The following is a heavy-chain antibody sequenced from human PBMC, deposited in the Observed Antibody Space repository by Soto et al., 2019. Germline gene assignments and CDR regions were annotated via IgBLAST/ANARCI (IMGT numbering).Heavy chain of an antibody. J-gene: IGHJ3*02. V-gene: IGHV1-18*01. CDR1: GGTFSSYA. CDR2: ISAYNGNT. CDR3: ASRLPGADAFDI. Sequence: ASVKVSCKASGGTFSSYAISWVRQAPGQGLEWMGWISAYNGNTNYAQKLQGRVTMTTDTSTSTAYMELRSLRSDDTAVYYCASRLPGADAFDIWGQGTMVTVSS.